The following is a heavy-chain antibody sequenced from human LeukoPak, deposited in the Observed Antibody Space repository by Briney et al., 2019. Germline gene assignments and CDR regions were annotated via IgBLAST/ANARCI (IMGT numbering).Heavy chain of an antibody. CDR1: GLIFSRFS. CDR2: ISNTGDHI. Sequence: GGSLRLSCAASGLIFSRFSMYWVRQAPGGGLECVLSISNTGDHIYYADSLQGRFTISRDNAKNSVFLQMDSLGVDDTAIYYCARGAGVGSYVPFDLWGLGTLVAVSS. J-gene: IGHJ4*02. CDR3: ARGAGVGSYVPFDL. D-gene: IGHD3-16*01. V-gene: IGHV3-21*01.